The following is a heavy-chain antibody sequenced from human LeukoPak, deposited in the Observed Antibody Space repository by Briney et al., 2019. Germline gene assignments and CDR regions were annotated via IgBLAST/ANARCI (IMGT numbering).Heavy chain of an antibody. J-gene: IGHJ4*02. CDR2: INYDGITT. CDR3: ASGAQDYYDSSGASWGFDY. V-gene: IGHV3-74*01. D-gene: IGHD3-22*01. CDR1: GFTFSKYW. Sequence: GGSLRLSCAASGFTFSKYWMHWVRQAPGKGLVWVSRINYDGITTTYADSVKGRFTISRDNAKNSLYLQMNSLRAEDTAVYYCASGAQDYYDSSGASWGFDYWGQGTLVTVSS.